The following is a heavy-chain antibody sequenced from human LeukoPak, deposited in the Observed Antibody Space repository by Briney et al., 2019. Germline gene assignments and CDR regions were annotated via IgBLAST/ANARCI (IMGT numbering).Heavy chain of an antibody. CDR3: ARDLPGRYFDWFLPFDY. CDR2: INWNCGST. D-gene: IGHD3-9*01. V-gene: IGHV3-20*04. CDR1: GFTFDDYG. Sequence: GGSLRLYCAASGFTFDDYGMSSLRQAPGKGLEWVSGINWNCGSTGYADSVKGRFTISRDNAKNSLYLQMNSLRAEDTALYYCARDLPGRYFDWFLPFDYWGQGNLVTVSS. J-gene: IGHJ4*02.